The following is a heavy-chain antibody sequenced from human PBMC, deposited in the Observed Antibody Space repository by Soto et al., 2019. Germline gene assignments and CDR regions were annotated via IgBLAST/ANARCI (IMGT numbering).Heavy chain of an antibody. V-gene: IGHV1-18*01. J-gene: IGHJ4*02. CDR1: RYTFTSYG. CDR2: ISAYNGNT. CDR3: ARDSDILTGYPRGDY. Sequence: VQLVQSGAEVKKPGASVQVSCKASRYTFTSYGISWVRQAPGQGLEWMGWISAYNGNTNYAQKLQDRVNMTTDKSTSTAYMELRSLRSDDTAVYYCARDSDILTGYPRGDYWGQGTLVTVSS. D-gene: IGHD3-9*01.